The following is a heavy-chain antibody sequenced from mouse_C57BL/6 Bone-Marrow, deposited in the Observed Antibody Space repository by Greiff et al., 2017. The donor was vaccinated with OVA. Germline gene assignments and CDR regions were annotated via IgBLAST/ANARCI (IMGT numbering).Heavy chain of an antibody. Sequence: EVKLEESGGGLVQPGGSLKLSCAASGFTFSDYGMAWVRQAPRKGPEWVAFISNLAYSIYYADTVTGRFTISRENAKNTLYLEMSSLRSEDTAMYYCARHYGSTPYAMDYWGQGTSVTVAS. V-gene: IGHV5-15*04. D-gene: IGHD1-1*01. CDR3: ARHYGSTPYAMDY. CDR1: GFTFSDYG. CDR2: ISNLAYSI. J-gene: IGHJ4*01.